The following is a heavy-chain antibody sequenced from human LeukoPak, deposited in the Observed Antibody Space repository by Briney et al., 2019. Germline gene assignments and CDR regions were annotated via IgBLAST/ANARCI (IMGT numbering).Heavy chain of an antibody. CDR3: ARDRWAAAVNPFSFPY. D-gene: IGHD6-13*01. Sequence: GGSLRLSCAASGFTVSSYVMTWVRQAPGKGLEWVSSISGSDDTTYYADSVKGRSTISRDNWKNTVSLQVHRLRPEDTAVYYCARDRWAAAVNPFSFPYWGQGTLVTVSS. V-gene: IGHV3-23*01. CDR1: GFTVSSYV. J-gene: IGHJ4*02. CDR2: ISGSDDTT.